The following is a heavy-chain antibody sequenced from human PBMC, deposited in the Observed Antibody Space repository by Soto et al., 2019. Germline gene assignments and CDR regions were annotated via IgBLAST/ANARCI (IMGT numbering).Heavy chain of an antibody. J-gene: IGHJ6*02. CDR3: ARKEITMVRGVFITGSYYYGMDV. Sequence: ASVKVSCKASGGTFSSYSISWVRQAPGQGLEWMGGIIPIFGTANYAQKFQGRVTITADESTSTAYMELSSLRSEDTAVYYCARKEITMVRGVFITGSYYYGMDVWGQGTTVTVSS. D-gene: IGHD3-10*01. CDR2: IIPIFGTA. CDR1: GGTFSSYS. V-gene: IGHV1-69*13.